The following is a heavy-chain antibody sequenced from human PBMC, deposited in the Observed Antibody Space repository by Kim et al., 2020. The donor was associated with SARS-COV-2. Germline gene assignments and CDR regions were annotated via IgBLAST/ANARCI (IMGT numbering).Heavy chain of an antibody. V-gene: IGHV3-21*01. CDR3: ARFYASSWYGAFDI. J-gene: IGHJ3*02. CDR2: ISSSTSYI. CDR1: KFTFSSYS. D-gene: IGHD6-13*01. Sequence: GGSLRLSCAASKFTFSSYSMNWVRQAPGKGLEWVSSISSSTSYIYYADSVKGRFAISRDNAKNSLYLQMNNLRAEDTAVYYCARFYASSWYGAFDIWGQG.